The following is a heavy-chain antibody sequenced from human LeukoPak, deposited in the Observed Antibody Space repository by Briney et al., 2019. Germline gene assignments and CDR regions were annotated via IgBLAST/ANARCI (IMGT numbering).Heavy chain of an antibody. D-gene: IGHD1-26*01. CDR3: AKAVVGGYYGIDY. CDR2: ISWNSGGI. J-gene: IGHJ4*02. V-gene: IGHV3-9*03. Sequence: GGSLRLSCAASGFTFDDYAMHWVRQAPGKGLEWVSGISWNSGGIGYADSVKGRFTISRDNAKNSLYLQMNSLRAEDMALYYCAKAVVGGYYGIDYWGQGTLVTVSS. CDR1: GFTFDDYA.